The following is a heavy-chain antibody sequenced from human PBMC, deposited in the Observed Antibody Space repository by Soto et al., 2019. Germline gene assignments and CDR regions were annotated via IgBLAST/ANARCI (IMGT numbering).Heavy chain of an antibody. V-gene: IGHV3-66*01. Sequence: EVQLVESGGGLVQPGGSLRLSCAASGFSVSVNFMSWVRQAPGKGLEWVSDINGGDRTNYADSVKGRFTISRDDTENTLSLLMNSLRDEDTAVYYCVRENYYYGMDVWGQGTTVTVSS. CDR3: VRENYYYGMDV. CDR2: INGGDRT. CDR1: GFSVSVNF. J-gene: IGHJ6*02.